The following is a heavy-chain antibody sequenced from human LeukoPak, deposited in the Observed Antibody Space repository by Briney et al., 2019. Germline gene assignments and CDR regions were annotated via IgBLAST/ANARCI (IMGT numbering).Heavy chain of an antibody. Sequence: SVNVSCKASGGTFSIYAISWVRQAPGQGLEWMGGIIPIFGTANYAQKFQGRVTITADESTSTAYMELSSLRSEDTAVYYCARADSHCSGGSCYPTDYWGQGTLVTVSS. CDR1: GGTFSIYA. D-gene: IGHD2-15*01. J-gene: IGHJ4*02. CDR3: ARADSHCSGGSCYPTDY. CDR2: IIPIFGTA. V-gene: IGHV1-69*13.